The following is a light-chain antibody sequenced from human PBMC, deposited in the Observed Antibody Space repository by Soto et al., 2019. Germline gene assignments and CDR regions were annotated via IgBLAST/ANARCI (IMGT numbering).Light chain of an antibody. V-gene: IGKV3-20*01. CDR1: QSVSSSS. CDR3: QQYGSSPWT. Sequence: IVLTQSPGTLSLSPGERATLSCRASQSVSSSSLAWYQQKPDQAPRLLIYGASSRATGIPDRFSGSGSGTDFTLTISRLEPEDFAVYYCQQYGSSPWTFGQGTKVDIK. J-gene: IGKJ1*01. CDR2: GAS.